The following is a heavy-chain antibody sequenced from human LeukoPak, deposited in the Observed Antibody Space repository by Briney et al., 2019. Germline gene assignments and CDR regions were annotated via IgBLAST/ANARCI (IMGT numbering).Heavy chain of an antibody. CDR2: IYHSGST. CDR3: ARDFCSGGSCYSYFHY. CDR1: GGSISSGGYS. D-gene: IGHD2-15*01. V-gene: IGHV4-30-2*01. Sequence: SETLSLTCAVSGGSISSGGYSWSWIRQPPGKGLEWIGYIYHSGSTYYNPSLKSRVTISLDTSKNQFSLRLSSVTAADTAVYYCARDFCSGGSCYSYFHYWGQGTLVTVSS. J-gene: IGHJ4*02.